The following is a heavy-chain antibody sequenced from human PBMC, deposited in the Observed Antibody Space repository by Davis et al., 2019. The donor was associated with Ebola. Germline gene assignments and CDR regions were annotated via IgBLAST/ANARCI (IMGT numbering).Heavy chain of an antibody. V-gene: IGHV3-13*01. CDR1: GFTPSRYD. D-gene: IGHD2-2*01. CDR2: IGTAGDT. Sequence: GESLKISCAASGFTPSRYDMHWVRQATGKGLEWVSSIGTAGDTYYPGSVKGRFTISRETAKNSLYLQMNSLRAEDTAVYYCARGAQLLSFDTWGQGTLVTVSS. CDR3: ARGAQLLSFDT. J-gene: IGHJ5*02.